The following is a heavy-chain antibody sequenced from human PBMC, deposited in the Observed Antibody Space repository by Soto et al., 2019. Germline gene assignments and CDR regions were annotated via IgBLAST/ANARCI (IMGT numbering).Heavy chain of an antibody. J-gene: IGHJ3*01. CDR3: ARRLSAFDV. V-gene: IGHV1-2*06. Sequence: QVQLVQSGAEVKKPGASVRVSCETSGYRFTAYYIHWVRQAPGQGLEWMGRMNLDTGGTTYAQKFQGRVTMTRDTSISTAYMELSSLKSDDTAMYYCARRLSAFDVWGQGTVVTVSS. CDR1: GYRFTAYY. CDR2: MNLDTGGT.